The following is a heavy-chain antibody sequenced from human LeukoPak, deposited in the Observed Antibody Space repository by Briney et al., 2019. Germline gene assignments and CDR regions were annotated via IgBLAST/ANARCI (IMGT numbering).Heavy chain of an antibody. D-gene: IGHD6-19*01. CDR1: GFTFSRYA. V-gene: IGHV3-30-3*01. CDR3: ARTDISGWSRPLDC. J-gene: IGHJ4*02. Sequence: GGSLRLSCAASGFTFSRYALHWVRQAPGKGLEWVAVISSDGSNKYYAGSVEGRFTISRDNYSNTLLLQMNSLRAEDTAVYYCARTDISGWSRPLDCWGQGTLVTVSS. CDR2: ISSDGSNK.